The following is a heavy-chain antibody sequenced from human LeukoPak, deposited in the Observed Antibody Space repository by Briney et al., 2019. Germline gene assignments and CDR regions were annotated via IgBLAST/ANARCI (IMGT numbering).Heavy chain of an antibody. J-gene: IGHJ4*02. CDR2: NYSSGST. V-gene: IGHV4-4*07. CDR1: GGSISSYY. CDR3: ARDSSRTFDY. Sequence: SETLSLTCTVSGGSISSYYWSWIRQPAGKGLEWIGRNYSSGSTNYNPSLKSRVTMSVDTSKNQFSLNLNSVTAADTAVYYCARDSSRTFDYWGQGALVTVSS. D-gene: IGHD6-13*01.